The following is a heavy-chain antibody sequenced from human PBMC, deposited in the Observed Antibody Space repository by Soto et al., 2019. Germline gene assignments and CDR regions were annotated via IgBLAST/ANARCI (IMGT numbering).Heavy chain of an antibody. CDR3: ARVDLTGYFAY. D-gene: IGHD3-9*01. CDR2: INHSGST. J-gene: IGHJ4*02. Sequence: QVQLQQWGAGLLKPSETLSLTCAVYGGSFSGYYWSWIRQPPGKGLEWIGEINHSGSTNYNPSLKRRVTISVDTSKNQFSLKLSSVTAADTAVYYCARVDLTGYFAYWGQGTLVTVSS. CDR1: GGSFSGYY. V-gene: IGHV4-34*01.